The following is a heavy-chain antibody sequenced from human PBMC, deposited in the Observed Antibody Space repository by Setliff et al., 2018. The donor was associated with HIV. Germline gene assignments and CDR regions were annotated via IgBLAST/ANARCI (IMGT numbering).Heavy chain of an antibody. CDR3: VKVSWGTVVRGVNLVGYFDY. J-gene: IGHJ4*02. D-gene: IGHD3-10*02. Sequence: PGGSLRLSCAASGFSFSSYWMSWVRQTPGKGLEWVSVISSSGGRTYHADSVKGRFTISRDNSKNTLYLQMSSLRVEDTAVYYCVKVSWGTVVRGVNLVGYFDYWGQGTLVTVSS. CDR2: ISSSGGRT. V-gene: IGHV3-23*01. CDR1: GFSFSSYW.